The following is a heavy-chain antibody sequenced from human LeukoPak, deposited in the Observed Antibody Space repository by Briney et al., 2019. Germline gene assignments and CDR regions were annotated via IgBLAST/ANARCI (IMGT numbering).Heavy chain of an antibody. D-gene: IGHD3-16*01. Sequence: GGSLRLSCAASGFTFSSYWMSWVRQAPGKGLEWVANIKQDGSEKYYVDSVKGRFTISRDDAKNSLYLQMNSLRAEDTAVYYWGGKGPLGGGDFWAQGPRVPFPS. V-gene: IGHV3-7*01. J-gene: IGHJ4*02. CDR2: IKQDGSEK. CDR3: GGKGPLGGGDF. CDR1: GFTFSSYW.